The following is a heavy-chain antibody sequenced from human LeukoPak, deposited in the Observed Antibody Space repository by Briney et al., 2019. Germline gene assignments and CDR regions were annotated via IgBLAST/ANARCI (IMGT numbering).Heavy chain of an antibody. J-gene: IGHJ4*02. CDR3: ATPLLSGYSNNVYYFDY. CDR2: IIPIFGTA. D-gene: IGHD4-11*01. Sequence: GASVKVSCKASGGTFSSYAISWVRQAPGQGLEWMGGIIPIFGTANYAQKFQGRVTITADESTSTAYMELSSLRYEDTAVYYCATPLLSGYSNNVYYFDYWGQGTLVTVSS. CDR1: GGTFSSYA. V-gene: IGHV1-69*01.